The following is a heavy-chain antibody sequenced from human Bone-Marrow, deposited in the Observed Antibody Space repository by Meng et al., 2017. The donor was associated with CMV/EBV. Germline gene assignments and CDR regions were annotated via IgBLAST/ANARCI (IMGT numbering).Heavy chain of an antibody. Sequence: GESLKISCAASGSTFSSYEMNWVRQAPGKGLEWVANIRQDGSEKHYVDSVEGRFTISRDNAKNSFYLQMNSLRADDTAVYYCARICVTGRACYHFDYWGQGTLVTVSS. CDR2: IRQDGSEK. CDR1: GSTFSSYE. CDR3: ARICVTGRACYHFDY. V-gene: IGHV3-7*01. D-gene: IGHD1-14*01. J-gene: IGHJ4*02.